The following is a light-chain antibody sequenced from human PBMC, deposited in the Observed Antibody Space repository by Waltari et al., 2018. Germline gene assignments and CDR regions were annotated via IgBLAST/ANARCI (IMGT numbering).Light chain of an antibody. CDR3: EQYDGSVVT. V-gene: IGKV3-20*01. CDR2: AAS. J-gene: IGKJ4*01. CDR1: QYITGGW. Sequence: EIVLTQSPGTLSLSPGERVILSCRASQYITGGWMTWYHQKPGQAPRLLIYAASTRAPGVPDRFSGSGSGTDLTLTIGRLEPEESGVYYCEQYDGSVVTFGGGTKVEIK.